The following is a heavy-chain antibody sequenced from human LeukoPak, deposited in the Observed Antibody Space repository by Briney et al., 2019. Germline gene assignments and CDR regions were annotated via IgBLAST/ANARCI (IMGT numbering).Heavy chain of an antibody. CDR3: ARGDYGGGFDY. CDR2: ISSYNGDT. V-gene: IGHV1-18*01. CDR1: GYTFTSYG. Sequence: GGSVNISCKASGYTFTSYGITWVRQAPGHGLEWMGWISSYNGDTKYAQKVQGRVTVTTDTSTSTAYMELRSLSLDDTAVYYCARGDYGGGFDYWGQGTLFTVSS. J-gene: IGHJ4*02. D-gene: IGHD4-23*01.